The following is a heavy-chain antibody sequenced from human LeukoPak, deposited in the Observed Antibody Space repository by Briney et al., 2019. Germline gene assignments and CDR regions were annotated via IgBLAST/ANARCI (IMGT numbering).Heavy chain of an antibody. CDR2: INDNGGRT. D-gene: IGHD1-26*01. Sequence: GGSLRLSCSASGFTFSRYAMHWVRQAPGKGLEYVSGINDNGGRTHYGDSVKGRFSISRDNSKSTLHLQMSTLRAEDTALYYCVKDVGGSYAFDYWGQGTLVTVSS. J-gene: IGHJ4*02. CDR3: VKDVGGSYAFDY. CDR1: GFTFSRYA. V-gene: IGHV3-64D*09.